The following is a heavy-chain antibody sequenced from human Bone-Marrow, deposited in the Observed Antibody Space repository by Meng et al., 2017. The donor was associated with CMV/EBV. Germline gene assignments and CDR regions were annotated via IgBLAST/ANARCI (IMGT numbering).Heavy chain of an antibody. J-gene: IGHJ6*01. Sequence: GGSLRLSCAASGFTFTSHAMHWVRQAPGKGLEWVAVISYDGSNKYYADSVKGRFTISRDNSKNTLYLQMNSLRAEDTAVYYCARDRNGVDGRVVYYYYGMDVWGQGTTVTVSS. CDR1: GFTFTSHA. V-gene: IGHV3-30-3*01. D-gene: IGHD2-8*01. CDR3: ARDRNGVDGRVVYYYYGMDV. CDR2: ISYDGSNK.